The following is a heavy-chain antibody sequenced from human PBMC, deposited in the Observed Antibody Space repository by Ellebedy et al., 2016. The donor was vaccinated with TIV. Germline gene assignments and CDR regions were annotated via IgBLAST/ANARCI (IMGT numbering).Heavy chain of an antibody. V-gene: IGHV1-18*01. CDR3: ARGYDSSGYSSCFDY. J-gene: IGHJ4*02. Sequence: AASVKVSCKASGYTFISYGISWVRQAPGQGLEWLGWISAYNGNTNYAQKLQGRVTMTTDTPTSTAYMELRSLRSDDTAVYYCARGYDSSGYSSCFDYWGQGTLVTVSS. D-gene: IGHD3-22*01. CDR2: ISAYNGNT. CDR1: GYTFISYG.